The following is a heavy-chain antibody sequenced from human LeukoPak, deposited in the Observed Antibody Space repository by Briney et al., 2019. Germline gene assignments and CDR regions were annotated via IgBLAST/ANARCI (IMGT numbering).Heavy chain of an antibody. D-gene: IGHD2-21*01. CDR3: ARGGIVVLGVMDI. Sequence: ASVEVSCKASGYTFTSYGISWVRQAPGQGLEWLGWISGYDGNRNYAQKFQGRVTMTTDTSTGTAYMELRSLRSDDTAVYYCARGGIVVLGVMDIWGQGTVVTVSS. J-gene: IGHJ3*02. V-gene: IGHV1-18*01. CDR1: GYTFTSYG. CDR2: ISGYDGNR.